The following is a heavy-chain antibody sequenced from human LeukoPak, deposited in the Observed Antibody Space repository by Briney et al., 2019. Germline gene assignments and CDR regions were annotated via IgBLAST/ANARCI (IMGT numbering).Heavy chain of an antibody. CDR2: IIPILGIA. J-gene: IGHJ4*02. V-gene: IGHV1-69*02. D-gene: IGHD6-19*01. Sequence: SVKVSCKASGGTFSSYTISWVRQAPGQGLEWMGRIIPILGIANYAQKSQGRVTITADKSTSTAYMELSSLRSEDTAVYYCATTLGGSYSSGWYYYWGQGTLVTVSS. CDR3: ATTLGGSYSSGWYYY. CDR1: GGTFSSYT.